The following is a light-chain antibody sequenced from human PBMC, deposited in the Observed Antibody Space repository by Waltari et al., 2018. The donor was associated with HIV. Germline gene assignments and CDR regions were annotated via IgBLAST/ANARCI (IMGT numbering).Light chain of an antibody. CDR1: RSDVGGYNY. CDR2: DVS. CDR3: CSYAGSYIWV. J-gene: IGLJ3*02. V-gene: IGLV2-11*01. Sequence: QSALTQPRSVSGSPGQSVTNHCTETRSDVGGYNYVSWYQQHPGKAPKVMIYDVSKRPSGVPDRFSGSKSGNTASLTISGLQAEDEADYYCCSYAGSYIWVFGGGTKLTVL.